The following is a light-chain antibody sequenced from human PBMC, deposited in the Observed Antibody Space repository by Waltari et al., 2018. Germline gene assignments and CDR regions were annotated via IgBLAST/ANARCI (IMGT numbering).Light chain of an antibody. CDR1: SPNLGAGYA. V-gene: IGLV1-40*01. Sequence: QSVLTQPPSVSAALGQSVTISCTGRSPNLGAGYAVHGYQRFPGTAPKLPISTNNNRPSGVPDRFSGSKSGTSASLAITGLQAEDEAHYYCQTYDNSLIGRVFGGGTELTVL. J-gene: IGLJ3*02. CDR2: TNN. CDR3: QTYDNSLIGRV.